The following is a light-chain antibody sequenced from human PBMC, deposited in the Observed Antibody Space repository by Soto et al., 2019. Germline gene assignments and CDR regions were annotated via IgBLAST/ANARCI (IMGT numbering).Light chain of an antibody. V-gene: IGLV2-23*02. Sequence: HSVLTQPASVSESPGQSITISCTGNSSDVGIYSLVSWYQQHPGKAPKLMIFEVSKRPSGVSNRFSGSKSGSTASLTISGLQAEDEADYYCCSYAGSSTWVFGGGTKVTVL. CDR1: SSDVGIYSL. CDR3: CSYAGSSTWV. CDR2: EVS. J-gene: IGLJ3*02.